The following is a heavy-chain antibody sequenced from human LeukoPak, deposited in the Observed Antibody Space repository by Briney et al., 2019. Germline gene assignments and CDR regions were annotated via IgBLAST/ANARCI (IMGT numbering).Heavy chain of an antibody. Sequence: SETLSLTCTVSGGSISSSSYYWGWIRQPPGKGLEWIGSIYYSGSTYYNPSLKSRVTISVDTSKNQFSLKLSSVTAADTAVYYCATFPVSVYYYYYGMDVWGQGTTVTVSS. CDR3: ATFPVSVYYYYYGMDV. J-gene: IGHJ6*02. CDR1: GGSISSSSYY. CDR2: IYYSGST. V-gene: IGHV4-39*01.